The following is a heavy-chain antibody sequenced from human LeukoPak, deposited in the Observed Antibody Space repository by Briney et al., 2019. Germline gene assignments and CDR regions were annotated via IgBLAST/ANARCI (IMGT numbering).Heavy chain of an antibody. CDR3: AKVKSLTYYCDGSAYSDY. V-gene: IGHV3-23*01. D-gene: IGHD3-22*01. Sequence: GGSLRLSCAASGFTFSSYAMSWVRQAPGKGLEWVAAISGRGGSTYYADSVKGRFTISRDNSKNTLYLQMNSLRADDTAVYYCAKVKSLTYYCDGSAYSDYWSQGTLVTVSS. J-gene: IGHJ4*02. CDR2: ISGRGGST. CDR1: GFTFSSYA.